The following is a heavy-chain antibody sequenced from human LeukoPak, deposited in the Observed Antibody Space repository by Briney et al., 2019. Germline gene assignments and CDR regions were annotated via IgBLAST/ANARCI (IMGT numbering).Heavy chain of an antibody. V-gene: IGHV4-34*01. Sequence: SETLSLTCAVYGGSFSGYYWSWIRQPPGKGLEWIGEINHSGSTYYNPSLKSRVTISVDTSKNQFSLKLSSVTAADTAVYYCARALLWFGDYMDVWGKGTTVTVSS. J-gene: IGHJ6*03. CDR1: GGSFSGYY. D-gene: IGHD3-10*01. CDR2: INHSGST. CDR3: ARALLWFGDYMDV.